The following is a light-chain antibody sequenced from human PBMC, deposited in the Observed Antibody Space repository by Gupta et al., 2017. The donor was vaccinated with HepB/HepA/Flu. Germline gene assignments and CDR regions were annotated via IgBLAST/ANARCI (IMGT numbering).Light chain of an antibody. CDR3: QQLKSYPLT. CDR2: RAS. CDR1: QDITGY. J-gene: IGKJ4*01. Sequence: DIQLTQSSSFLSAFVGDRVTITCRASQDITGYLAWYQQKPGKAPNLLIYRASTLQSGVPSRFSGSGSGTEFTLTISSLQPEDFASYYCQQLKSYPLTFGGGTKVEIK. V-gene: IGKV1-9*01.